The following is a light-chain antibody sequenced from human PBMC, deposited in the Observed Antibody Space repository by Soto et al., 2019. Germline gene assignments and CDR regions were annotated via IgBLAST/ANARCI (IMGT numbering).Light chain of an antibody. CDR1: SSDVGGYDY. J-gene: IGLJ1*01. CDR3: SSKRCSTAV. Sequence: QSVLTQPASVSGSPGQTITISCTGTSSDVGGYDYVSWHQQHPGKAPKLMIYDVSKRPSGVSNRFSGSKSGNTASLTISGLQAEDEADYYRSSKRCSTAVFGTGTRSPS. CDR2: DVS. V-gene: IGLV2-14*01.